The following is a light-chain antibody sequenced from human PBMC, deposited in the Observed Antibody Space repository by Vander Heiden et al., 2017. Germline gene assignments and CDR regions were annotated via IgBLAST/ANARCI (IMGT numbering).Light chain of an antibody. Sequence: QSVMTQPPSASGTPGQRVTISCSGTRSNIGNNYVYWYQQFPGTAPKLLIYKNSHRPSGGPDRFSGSRSGTSAYLDISGRRSEDEADYYCAAWDESLSGWVFGGGTKLTVL. CDR3: AAWDESLSGWV. V-gene: IGLV1-47*01. CDR1: RSNIGNNY. CDR2: KNS. J-gene: IGLJ3*02.